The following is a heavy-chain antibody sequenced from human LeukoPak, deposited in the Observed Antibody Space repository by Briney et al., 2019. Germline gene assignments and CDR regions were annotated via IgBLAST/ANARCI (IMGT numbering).Heavy chain of an antibody. V-gene: IGHV3-30*02. CDR1: GFTFSSYG. CDR2: IRYDGSNK. D-gene: IGHD1-26*01. J-gene: IGHJ4*02. CDR3: ARAEWELRNVDY. Sequence: QSGGSLRLSCAASGFTFSSYGMHWVRQAPGKGLEWVAFIRYDGSNKYYADSVKGRFTISRDNSKNTLYLQMNSLRAEDTAVYYCARAEWELRNVDYWGQGTLVTVSS.